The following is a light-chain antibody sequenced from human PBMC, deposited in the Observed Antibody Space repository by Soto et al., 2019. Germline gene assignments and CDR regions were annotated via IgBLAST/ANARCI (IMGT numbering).Light chain of an antibody. V-gene: IGKV3-20*01. CDR3: QQYGSSRET. CDR1: QSVSSSY. Sequence: EIVLTQSPGTLSLSPGERATLSCRASQSVSSSYLAWYQQKPGQAPRLLIYGASSRATGLPDRFSGSGSGTDFTLTISRLDPEDFAVYYCQQYGSSRETFGQGAKVEIK. J-gene: IGKJ1*01. CDR2: GAS.